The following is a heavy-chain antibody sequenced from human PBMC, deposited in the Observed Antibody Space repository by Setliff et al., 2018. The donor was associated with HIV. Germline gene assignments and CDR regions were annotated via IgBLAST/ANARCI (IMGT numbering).Heavy chain of an antibody. D-gene: IGHD1-26*01. CDR2: IKSKTDGGTT. Sequence: GGSLRLSCGLSGFIFSNYWLSWVRQAPGKGLEWVGRIKSKTDGGTTDYAAPVKGRFTISRDDSKNTLYLQMNSLKTEDTAVYYCARGPSGSYSGGFYYYYYMDVWGKGTTVTVSS. CDR1: GFIFSNYW. V-gene: IGHV3-15*01. CDR3: ARGPSGSYSGGFYYYYYMDV. J-gene: IGHJ6*03.